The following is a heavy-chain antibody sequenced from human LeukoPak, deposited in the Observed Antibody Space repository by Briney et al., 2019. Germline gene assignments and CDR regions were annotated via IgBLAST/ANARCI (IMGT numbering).Heavy chain of an antibody. D-gene: IGHD3-10*01. CDR2: ISAYNGNT. V-gene: IGHV1-18*01. CDR1: GYTFTSYG. Sequence: GASVKVSCKASGYTFTSYGISWVRQAPGQGLEWMGWISAYNGNTNYAQKLQGRVTMTTDTSTSTAYMELRSLRSDDTAVYYCARGTITMVRGVIISHYYYGMDVWGQGTTVTVS. CDR3: ARGTITMVRGVIISHYYYGMDV. J-gene: IGHJ6*02.